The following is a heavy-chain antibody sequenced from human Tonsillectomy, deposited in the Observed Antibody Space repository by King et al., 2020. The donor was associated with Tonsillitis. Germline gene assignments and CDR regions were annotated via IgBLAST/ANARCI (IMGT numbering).Heavy chain of an antibody. D-gene: IGHD4-17*01. Sequence: VQLVESGGGVVQPGGSLRLSCAASGFTFSRYGIHWVRQAPGKGLEWVAFIRYEGSNKYYADSVKGRFTTSRDNSKNTLFLQMNSLRAEDTAVYYCAKDYFDYGDYNNWFDPWGQGTLVTVSS. CDR3: AKDYFDYGDYNNWFDP. CDR1: GFTFSRYG. J-gene: IGHJ5*02. CDR2: IRYEGSNK. V-gene: IGHV3-30*02.